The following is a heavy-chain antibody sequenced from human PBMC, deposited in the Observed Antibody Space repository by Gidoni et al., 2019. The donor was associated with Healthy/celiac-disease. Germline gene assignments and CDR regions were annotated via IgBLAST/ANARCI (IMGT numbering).Heavy chain of an antibody. Sequence: EVQLVESGGGLVQPGGSLRLYCEASGFTFSIYAMHWVRQAPGKGLEYVSAISSNGGSTYYANSVKGRFTISRDNSKNTLYLQMGSLRAEDMAVYYCARDSAATPYDAFDIWGQGTMVTVSS. D-gene: IGHD2-15*01. CDR2: ISSNGGST. CDR1: GFTFSIYA. J-gene: IGHJ3*02. CDR3: ARDSAATPYDAFDI. V-gene: IGHV3-64*01.